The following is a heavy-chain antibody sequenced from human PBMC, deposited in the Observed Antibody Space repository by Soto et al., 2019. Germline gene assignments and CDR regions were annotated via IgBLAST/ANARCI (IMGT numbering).Heavy chain of an antibody. CDR3: ARYYFDSSGYSNWFDP. J-gene: IGHJ5*02. Sequence: TLSLTCAVSGGSITSGAYYWTWIRQHPGKGLEWIAYIHYSGRTYYNPSLKSRVTISVDTSNNQFSLKLSSVTAADTAVYYCARYYFDSSGYSNWFDPWGQGTLVTVSS. CDR1: GGSITSGAYY. D-gene: IGHD3-22*01. CDR2: IHYSGRT. V-gene: IGHV4-31*11.